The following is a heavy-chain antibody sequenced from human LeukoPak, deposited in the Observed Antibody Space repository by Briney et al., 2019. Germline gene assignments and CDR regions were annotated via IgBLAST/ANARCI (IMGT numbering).Heavy chain of an antibody. V-gene: IGHV1-18*01. Sequence: GASVKVSCKASGYTFTSYGISWVRQAPGQGREWMGWISAYNGNTNYAQKLQGRATMTTDTSTSTAYMELRSLRSDDTAVYYRARDPLRYYYGSGSYYINSGDPFDYWGQGTLVTVSS. CDR1: GYTFTSYG. J-gene: IGHJ4*02. CDR2: ISAYNGNT. CDR3: ARDPLRYYYGSGSYYINSGDPFDY. D-gene: IGHD3-10*01.